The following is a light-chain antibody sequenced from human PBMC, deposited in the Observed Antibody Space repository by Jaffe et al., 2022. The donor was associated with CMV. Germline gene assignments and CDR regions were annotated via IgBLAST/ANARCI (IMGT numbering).Light chain of an antibody. CDR2: AAS. V-gene: IGKV1-9*01. Sequence: IQLTQSPSSLSASVGDRVTITCRASQDIRSYLAWYQQKPGKAPKLLIHAASTVESGVPSRFSGSGSGTDFTLTISSLQPEDFATYYCQQFKNFPITFGQGTRLEIK. J-gene: IGKJ5*01. CDR3: QQFKNFPIT. CDR1: QDIRSY.